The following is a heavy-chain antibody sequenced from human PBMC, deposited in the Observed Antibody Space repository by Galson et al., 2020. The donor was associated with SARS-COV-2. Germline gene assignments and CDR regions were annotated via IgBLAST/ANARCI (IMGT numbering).Heavy chain of an antibody. Sequence: GGSLRLSCAASGFTFSSYAMHWVRQAPGKGLEWVAVISYDGSNKYYADSVKGRFTISRDNSKNTLYLQMNSLRAEDTAVYYCARSEGHFFGWELRYWGQGTLVTVSS. CDR2: ISYDGSNK. CDR3: ARSEGHFFGWELRY. J-gene: IGHJ4*02. V-gene: IGHV3-30*04. D-gene: IGHD1-26*01. CDR1: GFTFSSYA.